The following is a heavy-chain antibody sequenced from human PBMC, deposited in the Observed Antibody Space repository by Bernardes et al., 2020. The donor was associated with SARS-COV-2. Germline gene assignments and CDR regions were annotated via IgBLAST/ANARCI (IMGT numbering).Heavy chain of an antibody. V-gene: IGHV4-39*01. Sequence: SETLSLTCTVSGGSISSTNYYWGWIRQTPGKGLEWIGSVSSGGTTYYNPSLQSRVIESVDTSKNQFSLRLTSVTAADTGVYYCAGSSCGRDCYIGGLRSWDYGMDVWGQGTTVTVSS. J-gene: IGHJ6*02. D-gene: IGHD2-21*02. CDR1: GGSISSTNYY. CDR2: VSSGGTT. CDR3: AGSSCGRDCYIGGLRSWDYGMDV.